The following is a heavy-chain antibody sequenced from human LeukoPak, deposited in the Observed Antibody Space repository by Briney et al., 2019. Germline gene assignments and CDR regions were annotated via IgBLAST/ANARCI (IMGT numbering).Heavy chain of an antibody. J-gene: IGHJ4*02. D-gene: IGHD1-26*01. CDR3: ARDNLLSPNSGRRFDY. CDR2: ISAYNGNT. Sequence: ASVKVSCKASGGTFSSYAISWVRQAPGQGLEWMGWISAYNGNTNYAQKLQGRVTMTTDTSTSTAYMELRSLRSDDTAVYYCARDNLLSPNSGRRFDYWGQGTLVTVSS. CDR1: GGTFSSYA. V-gene: IGHV1-18*01.